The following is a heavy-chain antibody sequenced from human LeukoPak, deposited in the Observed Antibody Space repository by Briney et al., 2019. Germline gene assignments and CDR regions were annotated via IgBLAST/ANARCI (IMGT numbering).Heavy chain of an antibody. J-gene: IGHJ4*02. D-gene: IGHD2-15*01. Sequence: SETLSLTCSVSGDSITSYYWSWIRQPPGKGLEWIGYFYYSGGTNYNPSLKSRVTISVDTSKNQFSLNLRSVTAADTAVYYCAREGRTAFDYWGQGTLVTVSS. CDR3: AREGRTAFDY. CDR2: FYYSGGT. CDR1: GDSITSYY. V-gene: IGHV4-59*01.